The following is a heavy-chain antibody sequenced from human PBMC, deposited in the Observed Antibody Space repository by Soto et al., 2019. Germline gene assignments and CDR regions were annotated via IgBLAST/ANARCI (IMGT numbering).Heavy chain of an antibody. CDR2: IIPIFGTA. V-gene: IGHV1-69*01. CDR3: AGYYYDSSGYPNYYYDGMDV. CDR1: GGTFSSYA. D-gene: IGHD3-22*01. Sequence: QVQLVQSGAEVKKPGSSVKVSCKASGGTFSSYAISWVRQAPGQGLEWMGGIIPIFGTANYAQKFQGRVTITADESTSTAYMELSSLRSEDTAVYYCAGYYYDSSGYPNYYYDGMDVWGQGTTVTVSS. J-gene: IGHJ6*02.